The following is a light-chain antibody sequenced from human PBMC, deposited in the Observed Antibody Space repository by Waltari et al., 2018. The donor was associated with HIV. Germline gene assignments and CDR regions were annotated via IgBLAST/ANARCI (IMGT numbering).Light chain of an antibody. J-gene: IGLJ1*01. CDR1: SSDVGGYNF. Sequence: QSALTQPASVSGSPGQSMTISCTGTSSDVGGYNFVSWYQQHPGRAPKLVIYDVSKRPSGVSNRLACSKSGHPGFLAISGPPAEDEADYFCSSYTTGTTYVFGAGTTVTVL. V-gene: IGLV2-14*03. CDR2: DVS. CDR3: SSYTTGTTYV.